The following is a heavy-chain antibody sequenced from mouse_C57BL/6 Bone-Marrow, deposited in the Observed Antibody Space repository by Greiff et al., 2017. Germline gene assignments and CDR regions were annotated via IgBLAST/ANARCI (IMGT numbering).Heavy chain of an antibody. V-gene: IGHV5-9-1*02. CDR2: ISSGGDYI. D-gene: IGHD1-1*01. CDR3: TRGSSYGAMDY. Sequence: EVMLVESGEGLVKPGGSLKLSCAASGFTFSSYAMSWVRQTPEKRLEWVAYISSGGDYIYYADTVKGRFTISRDNARNTLYLQMSSLKSEETAMYYCTRGSSYGAMDYWGQGTSVTVSS. CDR1: GFTFSSYA. J-gene: IGHJ4*01.